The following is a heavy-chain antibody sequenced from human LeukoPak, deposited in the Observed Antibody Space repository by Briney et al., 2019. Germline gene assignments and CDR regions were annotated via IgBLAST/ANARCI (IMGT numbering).Heavy chain of an antibody. CDR3: AKDFNYDFWSGYHY. J-gene: IGHJ4*02. Sequence: GGSLRLSCAASGFTFDDYPMHWVRQAPGKGLEWVSGISWNSGSIGYADSVKGRFTISRDNAKNSLYLQMNSLRAEDTALYYCAKDFNYDFWSGYHYWGQGTLVTVSS. CDR2: ISWNSGSI. CDR1: GFTFDDYP. D-gene: IGHD3-3*01. V-gene: IGHV3-9*01.